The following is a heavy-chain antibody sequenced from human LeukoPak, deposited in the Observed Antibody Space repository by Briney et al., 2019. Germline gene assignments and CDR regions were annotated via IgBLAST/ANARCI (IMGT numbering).Heavy chain of an antibody. D-gene: IGHD3-22*01. V-gene: IGHV4-59*11. CDR2: IYYSGST. CDR1: GGSISSHY. CDR3: ARGLYDSSGSQYFQH. Sequence: SETLSLTCTVSGGSISSHYWSWIRQPPGKGLEWIGYIYYSGSTNYNPSLKSRVTISVDTSKNQFSLKLSSVTAADTAVYYCARGLYDSSGSQYFQHWGQGTLVTVSS. J-gene: IGHJ1*01.